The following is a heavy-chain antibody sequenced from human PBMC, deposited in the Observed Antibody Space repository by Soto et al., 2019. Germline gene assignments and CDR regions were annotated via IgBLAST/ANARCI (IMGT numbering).Heavy chain of an antibody. CDR2: IYYRGIT. V-gene: IGHV4-59*01. CDR3: ARFDQVSYYFDY. J-gene: IGHJ4*02. Sequence: SETLSLTCTVSGASITSYYWSWIRQPPGKGLEWIGYIYYRGITNYNPSLKGRVTISVDTSKNQFSLKLSSVTAADTAVYYCARFDQVSYYFDYWGQGTLVTVSS. CDR1: GASITSYY.